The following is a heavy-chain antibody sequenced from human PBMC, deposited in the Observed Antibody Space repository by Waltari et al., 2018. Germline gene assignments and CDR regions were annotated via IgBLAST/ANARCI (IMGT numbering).Heavy chain of an antibody. CDR3: AGGRASDY. V-gene: IGHV3-7*04. J-gene: IGHJ4*01. Sequence: EVQLVESGGDLVQPGGSLRLSCAASGYTFSNYWMTRVRQAPGKGLEWVARIKEDGSEKYYVDSVKGRLTISIDNAKNSLYLQMNSLRAEDTAVYYCAGGRASDYWGLGTLVTVSS. CDR2: IKEDGSEK. CDR1: GYTFSNYW.